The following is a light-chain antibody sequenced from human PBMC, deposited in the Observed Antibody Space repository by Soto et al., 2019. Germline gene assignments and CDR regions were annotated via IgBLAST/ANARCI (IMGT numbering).Light chain of an antibody. CDR2: LAS. V-gene: IGKV1-39*01. CDR1: QTISNY. CDR3: QQSYSAPQT. Sequence: DIQMTQSPSSLSASVGDRVTITCRASQTISNYLHWYQQSPGKAPNLLIYLASNLQSGVPSRFSGSGSGTDFTLPLSSLQPEEFATDYCQQSYSAPQTFGQGTKVEIK. J-gene: IGKJ1*01.